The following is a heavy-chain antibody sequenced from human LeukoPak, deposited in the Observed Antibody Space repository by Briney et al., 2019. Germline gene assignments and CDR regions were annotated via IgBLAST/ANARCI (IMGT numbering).Heavy chain of an antibody. CDR3: AKEGYSSSWYYFDY. V-gene: IGHV3-30*18. CDR1: GFTSSSYG. J-gene: IGHJ4*02. D-gene: IGHD6-13*01. Sequence: GRSLRLSCAASGFTSSSYGMHWVRQAPGKGLEWVAVISYDGSNKYYADSVKGRFTISRDNSKNTLYLQMNSLRAEDTAVYYCAKEGYSSSWYYFDYWGQGTLVTVSS. CDR2: ISYDGSNK.